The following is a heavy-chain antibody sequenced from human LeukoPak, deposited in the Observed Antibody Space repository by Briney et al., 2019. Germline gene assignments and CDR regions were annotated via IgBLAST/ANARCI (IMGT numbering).Heavy chain of an antibody. CDR2: ISYDGSNK. J-gene: IGHJ4*02. CDR3: AREEMAFDY. CDR1: GFTFSSYA. D-gene: IGHD5-24*01. V-gene: IGHV3-30-3*01. Sequence: GGSLRLSCAASGFTFSSYAMHWVRQAPGKGLEWVAVISYDGSNKYYADSVKGRFTISRDNSKNTLYLQMNSLRAEDTAVYYCAREEMAFDYWGQGTLSPSPQ.